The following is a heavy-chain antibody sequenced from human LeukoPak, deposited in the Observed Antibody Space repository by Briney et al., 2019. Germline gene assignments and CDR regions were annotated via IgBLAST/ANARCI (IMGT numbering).Heavy chain of an antibody. V-gene: IGHV3-30-3*01. D-gene: IGHD7-27*01. CDR3: ARARNWGNDAFDI. CDR1: GFTFSSYA. CDR2: ISYDGSNK. Sequence: GGSLRLSCAASGFTFSSYAMHWVRQAPGKGLEWVAVISYDGSNKYYADSVKGRFTISRDNAKNSLYLQMNSLRAEDTAVYYCARARNWGNDAFDIWGQGTMVTVSS. J-gene: IGHJ3*02.